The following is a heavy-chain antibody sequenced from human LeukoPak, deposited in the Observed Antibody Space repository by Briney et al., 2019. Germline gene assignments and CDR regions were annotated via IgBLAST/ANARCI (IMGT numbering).Heavy chain of an antibody. D-gene: IGHD3-22*01. Sequence: SETLSLTCTVSGFSISNGYYWDWIRQPPGKGLEWIGSIFHTGSTYYNPSLKSRVTISVDTSKNQLSLRLSAVTAADTAVYYCARDSGYYYNFDYWGQGTLVTVSS. V-gene: IGHV4-38-2*02. J-gene: IGHJ4*02. CDR1: GFSISNGYY. CDR2: IFHTGST. CDR3: ARDSGYYYNFDY.